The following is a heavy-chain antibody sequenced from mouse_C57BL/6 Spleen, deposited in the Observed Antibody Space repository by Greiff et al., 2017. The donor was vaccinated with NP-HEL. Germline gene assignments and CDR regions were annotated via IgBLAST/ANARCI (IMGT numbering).Heavy chain of an antibody. V-gene: IGHV1-85*01. CDR2: IYPRGGST. Sequence: VQLQQSGPELVKPGASVKLSCKASGYTFTSYDINWVKQRPGQGLEWIGWIYPRGGSTKYNEKFKGKATLTVDTSSSTAYMELHSLTSEDCAVYFCARGDYYGSSYWYFDDWGTGTTVTVSA. J-gene: IGHJ1*03. D-gene: IGHD1-1*01. CDR1: GYTFTSYD. CDR3: ARGDYYGSSYWYFDD.